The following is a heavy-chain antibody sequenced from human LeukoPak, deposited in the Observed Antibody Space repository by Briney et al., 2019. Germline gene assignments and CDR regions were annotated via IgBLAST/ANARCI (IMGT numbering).Heavy chain of an antibody. V-gene: IGHV4-34*01. CDR2: INHSGST. CDR1: GGSFSGYY. Sequence: SETLSLTCAVYGGSFSGYYWSWIRQPPGKGLEWIGEINHSGSTDYNPSLKSRVTISVDTSKNQFSLKLSSVTAADTAVYYCARQITIVRFADYWGRGTLVTVSS. J-gene: IGHJ4*02. D-gene: IGHD3-10*01. CDR3: ARQITIVRFADY.